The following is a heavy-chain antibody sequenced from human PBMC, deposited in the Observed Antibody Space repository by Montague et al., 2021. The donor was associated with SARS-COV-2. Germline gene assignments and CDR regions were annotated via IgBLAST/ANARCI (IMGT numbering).Heavy chain of an antibody. CDR3: ARFTSTGSGSYYIFDY. Sequence: NGSTNYNPSLKSRLTISVDKSKNQFSLKLSTVTAADTAVYYCARFTSTGSGSYYIFDYWGQGTLVTVSA. CDR2: NGST. D-gene: IGHD1-26*01. V-gene: IGHV4-4*02. J-gene: IGHJ4*02.